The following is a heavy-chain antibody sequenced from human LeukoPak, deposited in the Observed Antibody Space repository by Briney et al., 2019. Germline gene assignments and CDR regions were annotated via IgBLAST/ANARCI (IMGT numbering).Heavy chain of an antibody. CDR2: IHSSGTIK. V-gene: IGHV3-48*03. J-gene: IGHJ4*02. D-gene: IGHD6-19*01. CDR1: GFPFSIYE. Sequence: GGSLRLSCAVSGFPFSIYEMNWVRQAPGKGLEWVSNIHSSGTIKYYADSVKGRFSISRDNAKSSLYLQMNSLRVEDAAVYYCALLAVASDFDYWGQGALVTVSS. CDR3: ALLAVASDFDY.